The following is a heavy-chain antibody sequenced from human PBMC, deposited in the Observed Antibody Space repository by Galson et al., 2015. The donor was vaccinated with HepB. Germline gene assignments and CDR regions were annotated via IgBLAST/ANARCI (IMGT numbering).Heavy chain of an antibody. CDR3: AKDFGHWNFAYGLDV. CDR2: ISSSSSTI. Sequence: SLRLSCAASGFIFSSHSMSWVRQAPGKGLEWVPFISSSSSTIYYADSVKGRFTISRDNAKNSLYLQMNSLRDEDTAVYYCAKDFGHWNFAYGLDVWGQGTTVTVSS. D-gene: IGHD1-7*01. J-gene: IGHJ6*02. CDR1: GFIFSSHS. V-gene: IGHV3-48*02.